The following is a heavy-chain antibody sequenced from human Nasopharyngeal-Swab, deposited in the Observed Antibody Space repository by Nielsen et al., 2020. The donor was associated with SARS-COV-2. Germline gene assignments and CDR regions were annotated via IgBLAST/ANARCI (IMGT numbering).Heavy chain of an antibody. Sequence: ASVKVSCKASGYTLSSYDINWVRQATGQGLEWMGWVNPNSGDTGYAPNFQGRVTITRDTSISTVYMELSSLRSEDTAVYYCASSIGDYYDSSGYGDYWGQGTLVTVSS. J-gene: IGHJ4*02. D-gene: IGHD3-22*01. CDR2: VNPNSGDT. V-gene: IGHV1-8*03. CDR1: GYTLSSYD. CDR3: ASSIGDYYDSSGYGDY.